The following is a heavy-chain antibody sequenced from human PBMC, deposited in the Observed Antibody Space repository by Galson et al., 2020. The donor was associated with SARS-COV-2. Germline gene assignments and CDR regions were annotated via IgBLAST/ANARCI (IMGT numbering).Heavy chain of an antibody. J-gene: IGHJ4*02. CDR1: GFTFSSYA. CDR2: ISGRGGST. D-gene: IGHD1-1*01. CDR3: ANLGNGAD. Sequence: GESLKISCAASGFTFSSYAMSWVRQAPGKGLEWVSDISGRGGSTDYADSVKGRFTISRDNSKNTLYLEMNSLRAEDTAVYYCANLGNGADWGQGILVTVSS. V-gene: IGHV3-23*01.